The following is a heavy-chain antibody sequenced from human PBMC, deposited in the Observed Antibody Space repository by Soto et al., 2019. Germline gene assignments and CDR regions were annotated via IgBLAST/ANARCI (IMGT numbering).Heavy chain of an antibody. CDR1: GFTFSSYS. CDR3: AKRERWPASGPY. Sequence: TVGSLRLSCAASGFTFSSYSMTWVRQAPGKGLEWVSDISGSGDNTYYADSVKGRFTISRDNSKNTLDLQMNSLRAEDTALYYCAKRERWPASGPYWGQGTLVTVSS. D-gene: IGHD1-1*01. J-gene: IGHJ4*02. V-gene: IGHV3-23*01. CDR2: ISGSGDNT.